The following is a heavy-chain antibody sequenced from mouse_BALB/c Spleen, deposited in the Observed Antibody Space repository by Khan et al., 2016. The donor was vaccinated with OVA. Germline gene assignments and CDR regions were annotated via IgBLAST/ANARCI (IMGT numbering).Heavy chain of an antibody. V-gene: IGHV5-6*01. CDR2: ISSGGHYT. CDR1: GFTFSTYG. CDR3: ARLAYYYNSEGFAY. J-gene: IGHJ3*01. D-gene: IGHD1-1*02. Sequence: EVKLVESGGDLVKTGGSLKLSCAASGFTFSTYGMSWVRQTPDKRLEWVATISSGGHYTYYIDSVKGRFTISRDNAENILYLQMTSLRSEDTAMYYCARLAYYYNSEGFAYWGQGTLVTVSA.